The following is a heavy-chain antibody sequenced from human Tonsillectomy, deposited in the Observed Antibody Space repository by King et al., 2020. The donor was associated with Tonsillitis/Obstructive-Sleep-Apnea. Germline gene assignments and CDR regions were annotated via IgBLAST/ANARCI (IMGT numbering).Heavy chain of an antibody. Sequence: QLVQSGGGVVQPGRSLRLSCAASGFTFSAYAMHWVRQAPGKGLEWVAVISYDGSNKYYADSVTGRFTISRDNSKNTLYLQMNSLRAEDTAVYSCAKDLRILNPTPYYDYDMDVWGQGTTVTVSS. CDR1: GFTFSAYA. CDR3: AKDLRILNPTPYYDYDMDV. CDR2: ISYDGSNK. J-gene: IGHJ6*02. V-gene: IGHV3-30*18.